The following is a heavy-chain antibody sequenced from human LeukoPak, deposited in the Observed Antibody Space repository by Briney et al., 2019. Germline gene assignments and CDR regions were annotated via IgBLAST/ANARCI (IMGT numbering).Heavy chain of an antibody. J-gene: IGHJ4*02. D-gene: IGHD3-22*01. V-gene: IGHV3-23*01. CDR2: ISGSGGST. Sequence: GGTLRLSCAASAFTFSSYGMSWVRQAPGKGLEWVSAISGSGGSTYYADSVKGRFTISRDNSKNTLYLQMNSLRAEDTAVYYCAKDQHYDSSGYQIFDYWGQGTLVTVSS. CDR1: AFTFSSYG. CDR3: AKDQHYDSSGYQIFDY.